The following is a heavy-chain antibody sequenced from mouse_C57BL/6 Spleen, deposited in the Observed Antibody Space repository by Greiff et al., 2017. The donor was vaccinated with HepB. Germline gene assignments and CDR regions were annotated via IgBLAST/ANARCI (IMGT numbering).Heavy chain of an antibody. CDR3: ARVVSTGTGFAY. CDR2: IWWDDDK. J-gene: IGHJ3*01. Sequence: QVTLKVSGPGILQPSQTLSLSCSFSGFSLSTFGMGVGWIRQPSGMGLEWLAHIWWDDDKYYNPALKSRLTISKDTSKNQVFLKIANVDTADTTTYYCARVVSTGTGFAYWGQGTLVTVSA. CDR1: GFSLSTFGMG. D-gene: IGHD4-1*02. V-gene: IGHV8-8*01.